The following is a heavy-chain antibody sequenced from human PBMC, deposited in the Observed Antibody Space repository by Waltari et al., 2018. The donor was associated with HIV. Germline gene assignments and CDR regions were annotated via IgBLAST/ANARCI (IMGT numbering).Heavy chain of an antibody. CDR3: ARSLAVAGTRGFGMDV. CDR2: ISSGSNFM. Sequence: EVQLVESGGGLVKPGGSLRLSCAASGFTFSSYSMNWVRQAPGKGVEWVSYISSGSNFMYYVDSVKGRFTISRDNAKNSLYLQMNSLRAEDTALYYCARSLAVAGTRGFGMDVWGQGTTVTVSS. CDR1: GFTFSSYS. V-gene: IGHV3-21*01. D-gene: IGHD6-19*01. J-gene: IGHJ6*02.